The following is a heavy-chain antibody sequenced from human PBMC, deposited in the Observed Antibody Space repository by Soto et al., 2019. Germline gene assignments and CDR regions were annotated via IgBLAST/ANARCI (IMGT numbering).Heavy chain of an antibody. Sequence: QVQLVESGGGVVQPGRSLRLSCAASGFTFSSYGMHWVRQAPGKGLEWVAVISYDGSNKYYADSVKGRFTISRDNSKNTLYLQMNSLRAEDTAVYYCAKDGEDRYNLDYWGQGTLVTVSS. CDR3: AKDGEDRYNLDY. J-gene: IGHJ4*02. D-gene: IGHD5-12*01. CDR1: GFTFSSYG. V-gene: IGHV3-30*18. CDR2: ISYDGSNK.